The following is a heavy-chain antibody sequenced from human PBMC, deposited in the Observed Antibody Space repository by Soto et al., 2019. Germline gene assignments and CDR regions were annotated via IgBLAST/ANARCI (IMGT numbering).Heavy chain of an antibody. Sequence: GASVKVSCKASGYTLTNYGMHLGRQAPGQRLEWMGWINAGNGNTKYSQKFQGRVTITRDTSASTAYMELSSLRSEDTAVYYCATSYYDILTGYKYNWFDPWGQGTLVTVSS. D-gene: IGHD3-9*01. J-gene: IGHJ5*02. V-gene: IGHV1-3*01. CDR3: ATSYYDILTGYKYNWFDP. CDR2: INAGNGNT. CDR1: GYTLTNYG.